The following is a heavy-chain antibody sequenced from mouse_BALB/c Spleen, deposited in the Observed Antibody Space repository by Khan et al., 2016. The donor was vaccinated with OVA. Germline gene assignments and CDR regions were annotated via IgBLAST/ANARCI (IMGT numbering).Heavy chain of an antibody. Sequence: QVQLQQSGAELAKPGASVKMSCKASGYTFINYWILWVKQSPGKGLEWFGYFIPCPGYTEYKQNCKDNATRTADKSSRTACMQLNSLTSEDSAVFYGARRGRRCDFDYWGQGTTLTVSS. D-gene: IGHD1-1*01. CDR1: GYTFINYW. V-gene: IGHV1-7*01. J-gene: IGHJ2*01. CDR2: FIPCPGYT. CDR3: ARRGRRCDFDY.